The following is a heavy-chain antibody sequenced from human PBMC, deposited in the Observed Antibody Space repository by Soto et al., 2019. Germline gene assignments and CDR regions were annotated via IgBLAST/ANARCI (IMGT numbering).Heavy chain of an antibody. Sequence: PGGSLRLSCAASGFTFSNYGMHWVRQAPGKGLEWVAVLCYDENNQYYGDSVKGRFTISRDNSKNTLYLQMNSLRAEDTAVYYCARGMYDSSGSLDYWGQGTLVTVSS. CDR1: GFTFSNYG. V-gene: IGHV3-33*01. D-gene: IGHD3-22*01. CDR2: LCYDENNQ. CDR3: ARGMYDSSGSLDY. J-gene: IGHJ4*02.